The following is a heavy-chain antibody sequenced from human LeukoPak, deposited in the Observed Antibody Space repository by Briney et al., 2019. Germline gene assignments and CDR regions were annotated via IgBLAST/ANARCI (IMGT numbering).Heavy chain of an antibody. D-gene: IGHD3-10*01. J-gene: IGHJ5*02. Sequence: GGSLRLSCAASGFTFSSYSMNWVRQAPGKGLEWVSSISSSSCIYYADSVKGRFTISRDNAKNSLYLQMNSLRAEDTAVYYCAREGITMVRGGGVSWFDPWGQGTLVTVSS. CDR1: GFTFSSYS. CDR2: ISSSSCI. V-gene: IGHV3-21*01. CDR3: AREGITMVRGGGVSWFDP.